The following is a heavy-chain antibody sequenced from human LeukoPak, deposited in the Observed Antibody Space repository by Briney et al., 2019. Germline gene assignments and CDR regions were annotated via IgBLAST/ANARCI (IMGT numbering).Heavy chain of an antibody. D-gene: IGHD2-2*01. CDR3: ARYRRGYCSSTRCLTYYYYYGMDV. V-gene: IGHV3-11*01. CDR1: GFTFSDYY. CDR2: ISSSGSTI. J-gene: IGHJ6*02. Sequence: GGSLRLSCAASGFTFSDYYMSWIRQAPGKGLEWVSYISSSGSTIYYADSVKGRFTISRDNAKNSLYLQMNSLRAEDTAVYYCARYRRGYCSSTRCLTYYYYYGMDVWGQGTTVTVSS.